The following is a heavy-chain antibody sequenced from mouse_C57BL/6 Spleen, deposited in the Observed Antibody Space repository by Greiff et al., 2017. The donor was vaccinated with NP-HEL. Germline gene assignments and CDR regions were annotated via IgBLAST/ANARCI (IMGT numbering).Heavy chain of an antibody. V-gene: IGHV1-19*01. CDR2: INPYNGGT. CDR1: GYTFTDYY. J-gene: IGHJ3*01. Sequence: EVQLQQSGPVLVKPGASVKMSCKASGYTFTDYYMNWVKQSHGKSLEWIGVINPYNGGTSYNQKFKGKATLTVDKSSSTAYMELNSLTSEDSAVYYCARSYDYDKGWFAYWGQGTLVTVSA. CDR3: ARSYDYDKGWFAY. D-gene: IGHD2-4*01.